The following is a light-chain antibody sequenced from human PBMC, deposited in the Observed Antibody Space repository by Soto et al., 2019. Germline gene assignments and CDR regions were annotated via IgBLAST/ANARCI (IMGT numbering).Light chain of an antibody. V-gene: IGKV3-15*01. Sequence: EIVMTQSPATLSVSPGERATLSSRASKSVDTRLAWYQQRPGQAPRLLIYRASARATGIPARFSGSGSGTEFTLTISSLQSEDFAIYYCQQSYNWPRTFGQGTKVEI. J-gene: IGKJ1*01. CDR2: RAS. CDR3: QQSYNWPRT. CDR1: KSVDTR.